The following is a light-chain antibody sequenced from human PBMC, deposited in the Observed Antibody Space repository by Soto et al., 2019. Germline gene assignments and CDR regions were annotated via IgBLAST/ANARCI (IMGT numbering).Light chain of an antibody. CDR2: WAS. V-gene: IGKV4-1*01. J-gene: IGKJ2*01. Sequence: DIVMTQSPDSLAVSLGERATINCKSSQSILYSSDNKNDLTWYQQKPGQPPKLLIYWASTRESGVPDRFSGSGSGTDFTLTISSLQAEAVAVYYCQQYYTTPYTFGPGTKLEIK. CDR3: QQYYTTPYT. CDR1: QSILYSSDNKND.